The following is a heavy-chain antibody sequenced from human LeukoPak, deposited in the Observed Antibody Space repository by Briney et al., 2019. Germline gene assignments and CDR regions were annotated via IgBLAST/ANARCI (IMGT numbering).Heavy chain of an antibody. V-gene: IGHV4-59*08. D-gene: IGHD2-15*01. CDR2: IFYSGTT. J-gene: IGHJ4*02. Sequence: PSETLSLTCTVSGGSIRSYYWSWTRQPPGKGLEWVGYIFYSGTTDSNPSLKSRVTISVDTSKNQFSLKLSSVTAADTAVYYCARTYCSGGSCHFDYWGQGTLVTVSS. CDR1: GGSIRSYY. CDR3: ARTYCSGGSCHFDY.